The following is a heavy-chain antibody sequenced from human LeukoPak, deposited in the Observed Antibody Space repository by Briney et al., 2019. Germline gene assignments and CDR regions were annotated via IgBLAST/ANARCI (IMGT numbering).Heavy chain of an antibody. V-gene: IGHV3-7*03. Sequence: GGSLRLSCAVSGFTFNNYWMSWVRQTPGKGLEWVANINEDGGEKYYVDSVRGRFAISRDNAKNSLHLQMNNLRAEDTAIYYCARKEYSQGVARYWGQGTLVTVSS. CDR3: ARKEYSQGVARY. CDR2: INEDGGEK. J-gene: IGHJ4*02. D-gene: IGHD2-15*01. CDR1: GFTFNNYW.